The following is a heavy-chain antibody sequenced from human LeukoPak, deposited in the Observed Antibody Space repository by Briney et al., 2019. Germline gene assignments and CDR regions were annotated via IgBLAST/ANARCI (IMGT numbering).Heavy chain of an antibody. Sequence: GGSLRLSCAASGFTFSSYGMHWVRQAPGKGLEWVAVIWYDGSNKYYADSVKGRFTISRDNSKNTLYLQMNSLRAEDTAVYYCAKDHVGGSSWYWSFDPWGQGTLVTVSS. J-gene: IGHJ5*02. CDR3: AKDHVGGSSWYWSFDP. CDR1: GFTFSSYG. CDR2: IWYDGSNK. D-gene: IGHD6-13*01. V-gene: IGHV3-33*06.